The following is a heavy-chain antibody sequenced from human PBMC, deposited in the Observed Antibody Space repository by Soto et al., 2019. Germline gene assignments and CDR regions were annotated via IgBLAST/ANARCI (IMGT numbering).Heavy chain of an antibody. CDR3: ARDSDYCTGGSCYGNFDF. CDR2: ISHSGRT. J-gene: IGHJ4*02. V-gene: IGHV4-31*02. D-gene: IGHD2-15*01. Sequence: WTWVRQRPGEGLEWIGFISHSGRTYYSPSLKSRAAISVDTSENQFSLRLSSVTAADTAVYFCARDSDYCTGGSCYGNFDFWGQGTLVTVSS.